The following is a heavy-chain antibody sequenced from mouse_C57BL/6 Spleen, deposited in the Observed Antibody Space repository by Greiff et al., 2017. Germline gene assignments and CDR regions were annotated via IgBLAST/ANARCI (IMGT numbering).Heavy chain of an antibody. D-gene: IGHD2-1*01. CDR3: ARGGEYYGNFAWFAY. V-gene: IGHV1-22*01. CDR2: INPNNGGT. CDR1: GYTFTDYN. J-gene: IGHJ3*01. Sequence: EVQLQESGPELVKPGASVKMSCKASGYTFTDYNMHWVKQSHGKSLEWIGYINPNNGGTSYNQKFKGKATLTVNKSSSTAYMELRSLTSEDSAVYYCARGGEYYGNFAWFAYWGQGTLVTVSA.